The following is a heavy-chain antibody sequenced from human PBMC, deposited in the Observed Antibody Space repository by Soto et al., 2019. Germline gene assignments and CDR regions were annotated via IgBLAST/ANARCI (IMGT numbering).Heavy chain of an antibody. CDR1: GGTFSNYA. CDR3: ASVYYYDTSAYFYPYFDY. J-gene: IGHJ4*02. V-gene: IGHV1-69*06. Sequence: QVQLVQSGAEVQKPGSSVKVSCKASGGTFSNYAINWVRQAPGQGLEWMGGIIPILGTANYAQKFQGRVTITADKSTSTAYMELSSLRSEDTAVFYCASVYYYDTSAYFYPYFDYWGQGTLVTVSS. CDR2: IIPILGTA. D-gene: IGHD3-22*01.